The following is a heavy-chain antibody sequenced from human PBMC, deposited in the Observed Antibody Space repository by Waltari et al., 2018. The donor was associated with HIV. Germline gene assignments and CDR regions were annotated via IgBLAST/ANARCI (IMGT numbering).Heavy chain of an antibody. Sequence: QVQLVESGGGVVQPGGSVRLSCAASGFTFSDYGMHWVRQAPGKGLEWVAFIGRDGSSKYYGDSVKGRFTISRDNSKNTLYLQMNSLTVEDTAVCYCAKDASGSYEHWGQGTLVTVSS. CDR3: AKDASGSYEH. CDR2: IGRDGSSK. CDR1: GFTFSDYG. J-gene: IGHJ4*02. D-gene: IGHD1-26*01. V-gene: IGHV3-30*02.